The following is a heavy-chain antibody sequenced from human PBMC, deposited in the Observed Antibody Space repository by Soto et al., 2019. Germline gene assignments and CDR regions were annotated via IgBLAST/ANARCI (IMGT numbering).Heavy chain of an antibody. Sequence: PSETLSLTCTASGGSISSGGYYWSWIRQDPGKGLEWIGYIYYSGSTYYNPSLKSRVTISVDTSKNQFSLKLSSVTAADAAVYYCARAGSAAAGFYYYYGMDVWGQGTTVTVSS. CDR2: IYYSGST. CDR1: GGSISSGGYY. D-gene: IGHD6-13*01. J-gene: IGHJ6*02. V-gene: IGHV4-31*03. CDR3: ARAGSAAAGFYYYYGMDV.